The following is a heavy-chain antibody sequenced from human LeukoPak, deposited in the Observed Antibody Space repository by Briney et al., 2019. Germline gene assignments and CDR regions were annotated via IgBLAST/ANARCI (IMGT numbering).Heavy chain of an antibody. CDR1: GGSISSSSYY. CDR3: ARHMGVVIITWLDP. CDR2: IYYSGST. J-gene: IGHJ5*02. Sequence: SETLSLTCTVSGGSISSSSYYWGWIRQPPGKGLEWIGSIYYSGSTYYNPSLKSRVTISVDTSKNQFSLKLSSVTAADTAVYYCARHMGVVIITWLDPWGQGTLVTVSS. D-gene: IGHD3-3*01. V-gene: IGHV4-39*01.